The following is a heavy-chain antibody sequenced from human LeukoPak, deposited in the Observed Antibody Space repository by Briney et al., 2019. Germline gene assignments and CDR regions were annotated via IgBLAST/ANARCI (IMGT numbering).Heavy chain of an antibody. Sequence: PGGSLRLSCAASGFTFSNYVMNWVRQAPGKGLKWVSTIDANAVGTYYADSVKGRLTISRDNSKNTLYLQMSSLRAEDTAVYYCAKRVQYDDSHYCIFDYWGQGTLVTVSS. V-gene: IGHV3-23*01. CDR1: GFTFSNYV. CDR3: AKRVQYDDSHYCIFDY. CDR2: IDANAVGT. J-gene: IGHJ4*02. D-gene: IGHD3-22*01.